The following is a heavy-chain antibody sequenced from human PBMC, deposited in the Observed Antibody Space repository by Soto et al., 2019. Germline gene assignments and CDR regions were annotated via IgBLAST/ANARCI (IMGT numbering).Heavy chain of an antibody. Sequence: QVQLLQSGAEVKEPGASVKVSCKASGYTFTSYDINWVRQASGQGPEWMGWMGPNSATTGYAQKFQGRVTMTRDISISTAYMELSSLTSDDTAVYYCARGIAAGFDYWGQGTLVTVSS. V-gene: IGHV1-8*01. CDR2: MGPNSATT. CDR3: ARGIAAGFDY. CDR1: GYTFTSYD. J-gene: IGHJ4*02. D-gene: IGHD6-13*01.